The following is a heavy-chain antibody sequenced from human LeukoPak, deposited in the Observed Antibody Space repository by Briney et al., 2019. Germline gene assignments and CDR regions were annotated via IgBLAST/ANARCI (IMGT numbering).Heavy chain of an antibody. Sequence: SETLSLTCSVSGGSFSSYFWSWVRQPAGKGLEWIGRIYPSGNTNYNPSLKSRVTLSVDTSKTQFSLRLSSVTAADTAVYYCARIHNAFDMWGQGTMVTVSS. D-gene: IGHD5-18*01. J-gene: IGHJ3*02. V-gene: IGHV4-4*07. CDR3: ARIHNAFDM. CDR2: IYPSGNT. CDR1: GGSFSSYF.